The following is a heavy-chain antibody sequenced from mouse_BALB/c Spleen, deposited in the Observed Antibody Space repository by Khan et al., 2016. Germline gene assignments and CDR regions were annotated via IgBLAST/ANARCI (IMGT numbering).Heavy chain of an antibody. D-gene: IGHD2-14*01. J-gene: IGHJ2*01. CDR2: IYPGNGDT. Sequence: QVQLQQPGAELVKPGASVMMSCKASGYTFTSYNMHWVKQTPGQGLEWIGAIYPGNGDTSYNQKFKGKATLTADKSSSTAYMQLSSLTSEDSAVYYCAREGNYFDYWGQGTTLTVSS. CDR3: AREGNYFDY. CDR1: GYTFTSYN. V-gene: IGHV1-12*01.